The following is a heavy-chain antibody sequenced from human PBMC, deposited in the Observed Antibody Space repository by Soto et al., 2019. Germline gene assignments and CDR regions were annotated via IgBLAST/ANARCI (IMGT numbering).Heavy chain of an antibody. D-gene: IGHD3-3*01. CDR3: VSSCVRFLEWFPPRLDY. Sequence: GGSLRLSCAASGFTFSSYGMHWVRQAPGKGLEWVAVIWYDGSNKYYADSVKGRFTISRDNSKNTLYLQMNSLRAEDTAVYYCVSSCVRFLEWFPPRLDYWGQGTLVTVSS. CDR1: GFTFSSYG. J-gene: IGHJ4*02. V-gene: IGHV3-33*01. CDR2: IWYDGSNK.